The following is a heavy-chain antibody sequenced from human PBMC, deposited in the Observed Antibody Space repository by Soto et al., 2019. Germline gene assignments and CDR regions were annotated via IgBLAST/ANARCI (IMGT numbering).Heavy chain of an antibody. CDR1: GGTFSSYA. J-gene: IGHJ6*02. Sequence: QVQLVQSGAKVKKPGSSVKVSCKASGGTFSSYAISWVRQAPGQGLEWMGGIIPIFGTANYAQKFQGRVTITADESTSTADMELSSLRSEDTAVYYCARSRGVRGVIITGLYYYYGMDVWGQGTTVTVSS. D-gene: IGHD3-10*01. CDR2: IIPIFGTA. CDR3: ARSRGVRGVIITGLYYYYGMDV. V-gene: IGHV1-69*01.